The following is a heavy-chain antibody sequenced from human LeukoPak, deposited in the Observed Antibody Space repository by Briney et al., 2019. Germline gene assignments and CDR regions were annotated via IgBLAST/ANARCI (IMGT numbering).Heavy chain of an antibody. CDR2: INPNGGVT. Sequence: GASVKDSCKASGYTFTSYDINWVRQAPGQGLEWMGWINPNGGVTNYAQKFQGRVTMTRDTSISTAYMELSRLRSDDTAVYYCARDGGDGYNFYYWGQGTLVTVSS. V-gene: IGHV1-2*02. D-gene: IGHD5-24*01. CDR3: ARDGGDGYNFYY. J-gene: IGHJ4*02. CDR1: GYTFTSYD.